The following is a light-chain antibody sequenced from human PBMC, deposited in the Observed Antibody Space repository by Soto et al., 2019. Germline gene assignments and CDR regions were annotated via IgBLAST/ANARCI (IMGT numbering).Light chain of an antibody. CDR3: QQHGSSPPSWT. J-gene: IGKJ1*01. CDR1: QSVGSSY. CDR2: GAS. Sequence: ETVLTQSPGTLSLSPGERATLFCRASQSVGSSYLAWYQQKPGQAPRLLTYGASSRATGIPDRFSGSGSGTDFTLSISRLEPEDFAVYYCQQHGSSPPSWTFGQGTKVEIK. V-gene: IGKV3-20*01.